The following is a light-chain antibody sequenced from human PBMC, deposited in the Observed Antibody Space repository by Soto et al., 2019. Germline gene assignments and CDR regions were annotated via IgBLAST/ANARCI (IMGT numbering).Light chain of an antibody. CDR3: QHYNSYSEA. Sequence: DIQMTQSPSTLCGSVGDRVTITCRASQTISSWLAWYQQKRGKAPKLLIYKASTLESGVPSRFSGSGSGTEFTLTTSSLQPDDFATYYCQHYNSYSEAFGQGTKVDIK. V-gene: IGKV1-5*03. CDR1: QTISSW. J-gene: IGKJ1*01. CDR2: KAS.